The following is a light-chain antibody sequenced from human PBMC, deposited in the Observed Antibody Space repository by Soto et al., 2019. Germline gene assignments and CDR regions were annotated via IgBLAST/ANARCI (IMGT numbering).Light chain of an antibody. CDR3: QQYNSYLA. CDR2: DAS. Sequence: DIQVTQSPSTLSASVGDRVTLTCRASQSINSWLAWYQQKPGKAPKLLIYDASILESGVPPRFSGSGSGTEFTLTISSLQLDDFATYYCQQYNSYLAFGQGTKVEIK. V-gene: IGKV1-5*01. J-gene: IGKJ1*01. CDR1: QSINSW.